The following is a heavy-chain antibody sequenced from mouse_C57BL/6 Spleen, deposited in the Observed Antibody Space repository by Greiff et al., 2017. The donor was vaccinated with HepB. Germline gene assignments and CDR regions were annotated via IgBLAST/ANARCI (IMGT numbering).Heavy chain of an antibody. V-gene: IGHV1-50*01. CDR3: ASGELRLPDY. CDR1: GYTFTSYW. Sequence: VQLQQPGAELVKPGASVKLSCKASGYTFTSYWMQWVKQRPGQGLEWIGEIDPSDSYTNYNQKFKGKATLTVDTASSTAYMQLSSLTSEDSAVYYCASGELRLPDYWGQGTTLTVSS. D-gene: IGHD3-2*02. CDR2: IDPSDSYT. J-gene: IGHJ2*01.